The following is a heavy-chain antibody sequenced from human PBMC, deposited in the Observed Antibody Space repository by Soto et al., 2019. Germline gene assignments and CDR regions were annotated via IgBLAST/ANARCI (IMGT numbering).Heavy chain of an antibody. CDR2: ISYDGSNK. V-gene: IGHV3-30-3*01. J-gene: IGHJ4*02. CDR1: GSTFSNYG. Sequence: QVQLVESGGGVVQLGRSLRLSCTASGSTFSNYGMPWVGQAPGKGLKWVAVISYDGSNKYYADSVKGRFTISRDNSKNTLYLQMNSLRAEDTAVYYCARGRDYLGGDFDYWGQGTLVTVSS. D-gene: IGHD3-16*01. CDR3: ARGRDYLGGDFDY.